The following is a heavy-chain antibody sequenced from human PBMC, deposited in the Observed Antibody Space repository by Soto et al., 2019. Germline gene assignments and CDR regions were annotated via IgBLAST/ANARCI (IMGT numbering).Heavy chain of an antibody. Sequence: SETLSLTXTVSGGSISSYYWSWIRQPAGKGLEWIGRIYTSGSTNYNPSLKSRVTMSVDTSKNQFSLKLSSVTAADTAVYYCARENYYGSGSYYYYYYYGMDVWGQGTTVTVSS. J-gene: IGHJ6*02. CDR3: ARENYYGSGSYYYYYYYGMDV. CDR1: GGSISSYY. V-gene: IGHV4-4*07. D-gene: IGHD3-10*01. CDR2: IYTSGST.